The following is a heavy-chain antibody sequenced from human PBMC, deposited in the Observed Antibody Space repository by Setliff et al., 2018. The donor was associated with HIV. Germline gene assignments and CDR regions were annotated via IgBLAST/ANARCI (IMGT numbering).Heavy chain of an antibody. J-gene: IGHJ4*02. CDR1: GYTFTSYY. CDR2: INPSGGTT. Sequence: ASVKVSCKASGYTFTSYYMHWVRQAPGQGLEWMGIINPSGGTTSYAQKFQGRVTVTSDESTSTAYLELRSLRSDDTAVYYCARDAPGNTEAAPGYWGQGTLVTVSS. CDR3: ARDAPGNTEAAPGY. D-gene: IGHD6-6*01. V-gene: IGHV1-46*01.